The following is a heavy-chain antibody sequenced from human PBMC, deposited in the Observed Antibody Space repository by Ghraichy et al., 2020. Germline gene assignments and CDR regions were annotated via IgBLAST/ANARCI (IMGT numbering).Heavy chain of an antibody. J-gene: IGHJ6*02. V-gene: IGHV4-59*01. CDR2: IYHTGTT. CDR3: AREETYGGNFGMDV. Sequence: SETLSLTCAVSGGSFSSYHWSWVRQSPDKGLEWIGYIYHTGTTNYNPSLKSRVSISMDKSKNQFTLRLTSVTAADTAVYFCAREETYGGNFGMDVWGQGTTVTVSS. D-gene: IGHD4-23*01. CDR1: GGSFSSYH.